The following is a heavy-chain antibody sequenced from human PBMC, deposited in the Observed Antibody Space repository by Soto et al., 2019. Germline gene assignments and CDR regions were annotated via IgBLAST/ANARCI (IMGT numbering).Heavy chain of an antibody. CDR2: IIPIFGTA. D-gene: IGHD3-22*01. CDR3: ARGKDSSGYYWRYYFDY. CDR1: GGTFSSYA. V-gene: IGHV1-69*06. J-gene: IGHJ4*02. Sequence: GASVKVSCKASGGTFSSYAISWVRQAPGQGLEWMGGIIPIFGTANYAQKFQGRVTITADKSTSTAYMELSSLRSEDTAVYYCARGKDSSGYYWRYYFDYWGQGTLVTVSS.